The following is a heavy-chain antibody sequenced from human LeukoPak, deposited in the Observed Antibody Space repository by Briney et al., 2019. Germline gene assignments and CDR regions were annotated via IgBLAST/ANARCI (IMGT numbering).Heavy chain of an antibody. Sequence: SETLSLTCAVYGGSFSAYYWSWIRQPPGKGLEWIGSIYYSGSTYYNPSLKSRVTISVDTSKNQFSLKLSSVTAADTAVYYCASGYSYGYPTRSVDYWGQGTLVTVSS. D-gene: IGHD5-18*01. J-gene: IGHJ4*02. CDR3: ASGYSYGYPTRSVDY. CDR2: IYYSGST. V-gene: IGHV4-34*01. CDR1: GGSFSAYY.